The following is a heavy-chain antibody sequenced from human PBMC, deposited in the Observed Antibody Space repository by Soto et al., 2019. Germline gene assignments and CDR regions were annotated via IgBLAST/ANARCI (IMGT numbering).Heavy chain of an antibody. CDR3: TKEYSHDNWFFEL. D-gene: IGHD5-18*01. J-gene: IGHJ2*01. CDR1: GFSFRSSG. CDR2: ISSSGTNK. V-gene: IGHV3-30*18. Sequence: QVQLVESGGGVVQPGGSVTLSCEASGFSFRSSGMQWVRQAPGKGLEWVAVISSSGTNKYYSDSVKGRFTISRDNSKYTVYLQMDGLTSEDTAVYFWTKEYSHDNWFFELWGHGTVVTVSS.